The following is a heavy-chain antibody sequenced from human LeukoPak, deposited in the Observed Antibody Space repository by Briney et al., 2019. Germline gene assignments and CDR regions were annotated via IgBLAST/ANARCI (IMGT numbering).Heavy chain of an antibody. CDR3: ARQGNYYDIWGAFDI. J-gene: IGHJ3*02. CDR1: GGSVSSANYY. Sequence: SETLSLTCTVSGGSVSSANYYWSWIRQPPGKGLEWIGYIYYSGSTNYNPSLKSRVTISVDTSKNQFSLKLSSVTAADTAVYYCARQGNYYDIWGAFDIWGQGTMVTVSS. D-gene: IGHD3-22*01. CDR2: IYYSGST. V-gene: IGHV4-61*01.